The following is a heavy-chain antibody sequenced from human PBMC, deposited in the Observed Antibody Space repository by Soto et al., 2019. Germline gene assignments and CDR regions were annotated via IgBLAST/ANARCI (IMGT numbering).Heavy chain of an antibody. J-gene: IGHJ5*02. CDR1: GYTFTSYA. V-gene: IGHV1-3*01. CDR3: ARVPVPSSGFYDFWSGSQREGDNWFDP. CDR2: INAGNGNT. Sequence: GASVKVSCKASGYTFTSYAMHWVRQAPGQRLEWMGWINAGNGNTKYSQKFQGRVTITRDTSASTAYMELSSLRSEDTAVYYCARVPVPSSGFYDFWSGSQREGDNWFDPWGQGTLVTVSS. D-gene: IGHD3-3*01.